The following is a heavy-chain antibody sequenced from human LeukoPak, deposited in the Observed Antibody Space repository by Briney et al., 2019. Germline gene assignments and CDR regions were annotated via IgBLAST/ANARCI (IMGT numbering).Heavy chain of an antibody. CDR1: GYTFTSYG. J-gene: IGHJ4*02. Sequence: ASVKVSCKASGYTFTSYGISWVRQAPGQGLEWVGWISAYNGKTNYAQSLQGRVTITTDTSTTTAYMEVGSLRSDDTAVYYCARDRGRTVVTPGPFSSDYWGQGTLVTVSS. V-gene: IGHV1-18*01. CDR3: ARDRGRTVVTPGPFSSDY. CDR2: ISAYNGKT. D-gene: IGHD4-23*01.